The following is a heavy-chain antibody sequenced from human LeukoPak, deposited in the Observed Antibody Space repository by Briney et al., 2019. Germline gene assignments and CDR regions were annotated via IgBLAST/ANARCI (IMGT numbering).Heavy chain of an antibody. CDR2: INPNSGAT. V-gene: IGHV1-2*02. D-gene: IGHD3-10*01. Sequence: GASVKVSCKASGYTFTGYQMHWVRQAPGQGLEWMGWINPNSGATNYAQEFQGRVTTTRDTSIGTAYMELSRLRSDDTAVYYCARDYYGSGSYSTDYWGQGTLVTVSS. J-gene: IGHJ4*02. CDR1: GYTFTGYQ. CDR3: ARDYYGSGSYSTDY.